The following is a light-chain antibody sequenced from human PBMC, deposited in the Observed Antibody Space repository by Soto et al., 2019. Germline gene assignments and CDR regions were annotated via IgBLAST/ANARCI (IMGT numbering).Light chain of an antibody. CDR2: ANS. Sequence: QSVLTQPPAVSGAPGQRVTISCTGSSSNIGAGYDVHWYQQLPGTAPKLLIYANSNRPSGVPDRFSGSKSGTSAPLAITGLLAEDEADYYSQSYDSSLCGWVFGGGTQLTVL. J-gene: IGLJ3*02. CDR1: SSNIGAGYD. CDR3: QSYDSSLCGWV. V-gene: IGLV1-40*01.